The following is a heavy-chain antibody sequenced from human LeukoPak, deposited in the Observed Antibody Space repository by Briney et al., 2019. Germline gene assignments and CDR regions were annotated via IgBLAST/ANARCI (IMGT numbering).Heavy chain of an antibody. CDR1: GYSISRAYY. D-gene: IGHD3-10*01. J-gene: IGHJ5*02. V-gene: IGHV4-38-2*01. CDR3: ARRGLGQGVNWFDP. Sequence: SETLSLTCAVSGYSISRAYYWGWIRQPPGKGLEWIGSIYHSGTTYYSPSLKSRVTISVDTSKNQFSLKLSSVTAADTALYYWARRGLGQGVNWFDPWGQGTLVTVSS. CDR2: IYHSGTT.